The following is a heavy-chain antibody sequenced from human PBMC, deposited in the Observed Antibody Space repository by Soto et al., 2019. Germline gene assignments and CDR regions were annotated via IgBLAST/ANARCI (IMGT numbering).Heavy chain of an antibody. CDR3: AREGEPSSSWYRD. Sequence: QVQLVQSGAEVKKPGASVKVAGKAAGYTFTGYYMHWVRQAAGQGLEWMGWSNPNSGGTNYAQKFQGWVTMTRDTYISTAYMELSRLRSADTAVYYCAREGEPSSSWYRDWGQGTLVTVSS. V-gene: IGHV1-2*04. D-gene: IGHD6-13*01. CDR1: GYTFTGYY. J-gene: IGHJ4*02. CDR2: SNPNSGGT.